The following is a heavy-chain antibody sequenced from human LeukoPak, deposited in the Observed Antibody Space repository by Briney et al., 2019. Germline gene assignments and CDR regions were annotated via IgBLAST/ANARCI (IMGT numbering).Heavy chain of an antibody. D-gene: IGHD6-19*01. CDR3: AKQAGVGSGWYGAFDI. CDR1: GFTSSSYG. J-gene: IGHJ3*02. Sequence: PGGSLRLSCAASGFTSSSYGMHWVRQAPGKGLEWVAVISYDGSNKYYADSVKGRFTISRDNSKNTLYLQMNSLRAEDTAVYYCAKQAGVGSGWYGAFDIWGQGTMVTVSS. V-gene: IGHV3-30*18. CDR2: ISYDGSNK.